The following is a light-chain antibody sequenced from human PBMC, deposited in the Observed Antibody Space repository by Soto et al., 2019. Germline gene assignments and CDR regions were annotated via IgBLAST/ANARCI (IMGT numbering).Light chain of an antibody. CDR2: DVN. J-gene: IGLJ1*01. V-gene: IGLV2-14*03. CDR1: TSDIGGYIY. Sequence: SALTQPDSVSGSPGQSITISCTGTTSDIGGYIYVSWYQQHPGKAPELLIFDVNNRPSGVSDRFSGSKSGNTASLTISGLQAEDEAAYFCSSFSSSSTLLVFGTGTKLTVL. CDR3: SSFSSSSTLLV.